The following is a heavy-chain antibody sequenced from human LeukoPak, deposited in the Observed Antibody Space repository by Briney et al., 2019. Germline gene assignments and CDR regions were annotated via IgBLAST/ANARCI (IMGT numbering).Heavy chain of an antibody. Sequence: TGGSLPHSRSASGFTFKTYAMSWVRQAPGKGLEWVSGIRSSGDSTYYADSVKGRFTISRDDSKNTLYLQMNSLRAEDTAVYYCAKDLGRYRNNYFDYWGQGTLVTVSS. D-gene: IGHD1-26*01. CDR3: AKDLGRYRNNYFDY. CDR2: IRSSGDST. V-gene: IGHV3-23*01. CDR1: GFTFKTYA. J-gene: IGHJ4*02.